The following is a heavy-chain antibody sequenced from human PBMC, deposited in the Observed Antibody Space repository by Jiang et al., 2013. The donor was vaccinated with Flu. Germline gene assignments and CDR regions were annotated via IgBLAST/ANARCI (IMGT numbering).Heavy chain of an antibody. Sequence: GQGLEWMGGIIPIFGTANYAQKFQGRVTITADESTSTAYMELSSLRSEDTAVYYCARDRGSGYLDYWGQGTLVTVSS. J-gene: IGHJ4*02. V-gene: IGHV1-69*01. D-gene: IGHD5-12*01. CDR2: IIPIFGTA. CDR3: ARDRGSGYLDY.